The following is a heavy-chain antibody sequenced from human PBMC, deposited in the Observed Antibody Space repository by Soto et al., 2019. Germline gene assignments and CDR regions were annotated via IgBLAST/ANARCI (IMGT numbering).Heavy chain of an antibody. CDR3: SRHTFSGVVITSYYYSAMDV. CDR2: MNPNSGNT. CDR1: GYTFTSYD. D-gene: IGHD3-3*01. V-gene: IGHV1-8*01. Sequence: GASVKVSCKASGYTFTSYDINWVRQATGQGLEWMGWMNPNSGNTGYAQTFQGRITMTTDKSTSTFYMELSSLRSEDTAVYFCSRHTFSGVVITSYYYSAMDVWGQGTSVTVSS. J-gene: IGHJ6*01.